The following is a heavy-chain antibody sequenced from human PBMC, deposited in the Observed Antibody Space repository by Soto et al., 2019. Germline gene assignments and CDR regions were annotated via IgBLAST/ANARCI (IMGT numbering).Heavy chain of an antibody. Sequence: GGSLILSCAASGFTFSSYAMSWVRQAPGKGLEWVSAIRGSGGSTYYADSVKGRFTISRDNSKNTLYLQMNSLRAEDTAVYYCAKDPGKYDILTGYYDYWGQGTLVTVSS. D-gene: IGHD3-9*01. CDR1: GFTFSSYA. CDR2: IRGSGGST. CDR3: AKDPGKYDILTGYYDY. V-gene: IGHV3-23*01. J-gene: IGHJ4*02.